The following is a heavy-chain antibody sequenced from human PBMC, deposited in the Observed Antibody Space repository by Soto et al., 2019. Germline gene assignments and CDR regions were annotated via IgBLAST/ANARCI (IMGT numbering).Heavy chain of an antibody. D-gene: IGHD3-10*01. CDR3: ARSRITMVRGVITPAYFDY. Sequence: SETLSLTCTVSGGSISSYYWSWIRQPPGKGLEWIGYIYYSGSTNYNPSLKSRVTISVDTSKNQFSLKLSSVTAADTAVHYCARSRITMVRGVITPAYFDYWGQGTLVTVSS. CDR1: GGSISSYY. J-gene: IGHJ4*02. V-gene: IGHV4-59*08. CDR2: IYYSGST.